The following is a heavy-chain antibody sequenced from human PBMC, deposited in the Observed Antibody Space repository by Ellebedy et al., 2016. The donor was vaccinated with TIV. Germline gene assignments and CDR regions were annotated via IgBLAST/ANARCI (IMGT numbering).Heavy chain of an antibody. CDR2: IAWNGAWI. D-gene: IGHD3-3*01. J-gene: IGHJ5*02. V-gene: IGHV3-9*01. CDR1: GFTFSNYA. Sequence: SLKISXVASGFTFSNYAMYWVRQRPGKGLEWVARIAWNGAWIAYADSVKGRFTISRDNEKNFLYLQMSSLRVQDTALYYCAKGVTVFGAVSKDWIDPWGQGTLVSVSS. CDR3: AKGVTVFGAVSKDWIDP.